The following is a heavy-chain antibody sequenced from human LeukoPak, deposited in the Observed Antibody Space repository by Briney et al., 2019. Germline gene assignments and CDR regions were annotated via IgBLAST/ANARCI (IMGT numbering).Heavy chain of an antibody. V-gene: IGHV4-34*01. J-gene: IGHJ4*02. CDR1: GGSFSGYY. D-gene: IGHD5-18*01. CDR2: INHSGST. CDR3: ARGRYSYDYFDY. Sequence: SETLSLTCAVQGGSFSGYYWSWIRQTPGKGPEWIGEINHSGSTNYNPSLKSRVTISVDTSKNQFSLKLSSVTAADTAVYYCARGRYSYDYFDYWGQGTLVTVSS.